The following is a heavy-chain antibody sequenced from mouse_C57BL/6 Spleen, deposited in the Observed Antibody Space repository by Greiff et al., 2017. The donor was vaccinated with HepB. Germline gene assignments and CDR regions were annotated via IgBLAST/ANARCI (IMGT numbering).Heavy chain of an antibody. Sequence: EVQLVESGGDLVKPGGSLKLSCAASGFTFSSYGMSWVRQTPDKRLEWVATISSGGSYTYYPDSVKGRFTISRDNAKNTLYLQMSSLKSEDTAMYYCARPGVTTVVAGGAMDYWGQGTSVTVSS. CDR3: ARPGVTTVVAGGAMDY. J-gene: IGHJ4*01. CDR1: GFTFSSYG. D-gene: IGHD1-1*01. V-gene: IGHV5-6*01. CDR2: ISSGGSYT.